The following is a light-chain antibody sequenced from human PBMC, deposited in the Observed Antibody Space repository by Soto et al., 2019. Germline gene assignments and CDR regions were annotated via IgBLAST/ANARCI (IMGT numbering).Light chain of an antibody. CDR3: QDRSGLIT. CDR1: QSVSSN. V-gene: IGKV3D-15*01. J-gene: IGKJ4*01. Sequence: EIVMTQSPATLSVSPGERATLSCRASQSVSSNLAWYQQKPGQAPRLLIYGASTRATGIPARFSGSGSGTDFTLTISSLEPEDFAVYYCQDRSGLITFGGGTKVDIK. CDR2: GAS.